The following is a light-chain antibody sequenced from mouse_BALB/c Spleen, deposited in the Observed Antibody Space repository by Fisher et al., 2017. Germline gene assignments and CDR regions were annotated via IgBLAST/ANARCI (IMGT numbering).Light chain of an antibody. V-gene: IGKV5-39*01. CDR1: QSISDY. CDR2: YAS. Sequence: DIVLTQTPATLSVTPGDRVSLSCRASQSISDYLHWYQQKSHESPRLLIKYASQSISGIPSRFSGSGSGSDFTLSINSVEPEDVGVYYCQNGHSFPYTFEGGTKLEIK. CDR3: QNGHSFPYT. J-gene: IGKJ2*01.